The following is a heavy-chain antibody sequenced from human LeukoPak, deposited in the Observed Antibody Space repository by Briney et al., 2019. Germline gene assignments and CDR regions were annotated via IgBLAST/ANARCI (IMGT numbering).Heavy chain of an antibody. CDR3: ARGARVTAFDY. V-gene: IGHV4-39*01. CDR2: IYYSGST. Sequence: PSETLSLTCTVSGGSISSSSYYWGWIRQPPGKGLEWIGSIYYSGSTYYNPSLKSRVTISVDTSKNQFSLKLSSVTAADTAVYYCARGARVTAFDYWGQGTLVTVSS. D-gene: IGHD2-21*02. CDR1: GGSISSSSYY. J-gene: IGHJ4*02.